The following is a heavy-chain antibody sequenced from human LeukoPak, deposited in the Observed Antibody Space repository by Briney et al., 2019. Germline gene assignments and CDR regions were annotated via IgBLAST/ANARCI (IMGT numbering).Heavy chain of an antibody. CDR2: ISYDGSNE. D-gene: IGHD6-13*01. Sequence: PGGSLRLSCAASGFTFSSYVMHWVRQAPGKGLEWVAIISYDGSNEYYADSVKGRFTISRDNSKNTLYLQMNSLRAADTAVYYCAREGYSPYWGQGTLVTVSS. CDR3: AREGYSPY. J-gene: IGHJ4*02. V-gene: IGHV3-30*04. CDR1: GFTFSSYV.